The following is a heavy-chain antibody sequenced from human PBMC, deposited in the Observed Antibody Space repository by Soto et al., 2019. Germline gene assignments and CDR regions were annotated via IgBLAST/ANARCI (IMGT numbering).Heavy chain of an antibody. Sequence: QVQLVESGGGVVQPGRSLRLSCAASGFTFSSYGMHWVRQAPGKGLEWVAVIWYDGSNKYYADSVKGRFTISRDNSKNTLYLQMNSLGAEDTAVYYCAREGYGDYADFDYWCQGTLVTVSS. J-gene: IGHJ4*02. CDR3: AREGYGDYADFDY. CDR2: IWYDGSNK. D-gene: IGHD4-17*01. V-gene: IGHV3-33*01. CDR1: GFTFSSYG.